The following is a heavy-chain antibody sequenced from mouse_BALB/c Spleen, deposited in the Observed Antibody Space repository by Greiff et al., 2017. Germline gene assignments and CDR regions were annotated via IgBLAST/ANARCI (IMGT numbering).Heavy chain of an antibody. CDR1: GFTFSSFG. CDR2: ISSGSSTI. V-gene: IGHV5-17*02. Sequence: EVQVVESGGGLVQPGGSRKLSCAASGFTFSSFGMHWVRQAPEKGLEWVAYISSGSSTIYYADTVKGRFTISRDNPKNTLFLQMTSLRSEDTAMYYCARERGAMDYWGQGTSVTVSS. CDR3: ARERGAMDY. J-gene: IGHJ4*01.